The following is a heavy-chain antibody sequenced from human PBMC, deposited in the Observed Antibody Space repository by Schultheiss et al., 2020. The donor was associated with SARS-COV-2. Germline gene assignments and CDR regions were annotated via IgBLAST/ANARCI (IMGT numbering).Heavy chain of an antibody. Sequence: GGSLRLSCAASGFTFSNYAMHWVRQAPGKGLEWVAVIWYDGRNKYYGDSVKGRFTISRDNSKNTLYLQMKSLRVEDTAVYYCVRDVRRFLEYLDVWGRGTTVTVSS. V-gene: IGHV3-33*01. J-gene: IGHJ6*02. CDR2: IWYDGRNK. CDR1: GFTFSNYA. CDR3: VRDVRRFLEYLDV. D-gene: IGHD3-3*01.